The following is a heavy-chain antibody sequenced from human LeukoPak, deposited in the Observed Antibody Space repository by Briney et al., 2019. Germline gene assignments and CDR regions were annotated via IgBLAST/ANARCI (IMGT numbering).Heavy chain of an antibody. CDR2: IYYSGST. J-gene: IGHJ5*02. CDR3: ARGEEYSGDDVSWFDP. CDR1: GGSISSGGYY. Sequence: SQTLSLTCTVSGGSISSGGYYWNWIRQYPGTGLEWIGYIYYSGSTYYNPSLKSRVTMSVDTSKNQFSLKLSSVTAADTAVYYCARGEEYSGDDVSWFDPWGQGTLVTVSS. D-gene: IGHD5-12*01. V-gene: IGHV4-31*03.